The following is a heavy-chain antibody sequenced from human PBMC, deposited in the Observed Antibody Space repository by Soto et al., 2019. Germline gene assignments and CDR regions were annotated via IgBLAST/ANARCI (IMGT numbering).Heavy chain of an antibody. Sequence: GGSLRLSCAASGFTFSSYAMSWVRQAPGKGLEWVSAISGSGGSTYYADSVKGRFTISRDNSKNTLYLQMNSLRAEDTAVYYCAKIGPHAYDFWSGYYYDDAFDTWGQGTMVTVSS. CDR3: AKIGPHAYDFWSGYYYDDAFDT. CDR2: ISGSGGST. V-gene: IGHV3-23*01. J-gene: IGHJ3*02. D-gene: IGHD3-3*01. CDR1: GFTFSSYA.